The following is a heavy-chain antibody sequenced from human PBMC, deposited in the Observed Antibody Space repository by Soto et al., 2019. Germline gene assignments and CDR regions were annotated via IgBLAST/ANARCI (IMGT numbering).Heavy chain of an antibody. CDR2: IYYSGST. CDR1: GGSISSYY. D-gene: IGHD2-2*01. Sequence: PSETLSLTCTVSGGSISSYYWSWIRQPPGKGLEWIGYIYYSGSTNYNPSLKSRVTISVDTSKNQFSLKLSSVTAADTAVYYCARGPEGSTHGDYYMDVWGKGTTVTVSS. J-gene: IGHJ6*03. V-gene: IGHV4-59*01. CDR3: ARGPEGSTHGDYYMDV.